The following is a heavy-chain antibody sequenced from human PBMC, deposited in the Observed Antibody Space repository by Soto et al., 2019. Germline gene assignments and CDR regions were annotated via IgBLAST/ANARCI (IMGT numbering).Heavy chain of an antibody. CDR3: ARDLTDYGVESRLGFDP. Sequence: PSETLSLTCTVSGGSINSGDYYWSWIRQPPGKGLEWIGYIYYSGSTYYNPSLKSRVTISIDTSKDQFSLRLTSVTAADTAVYYCARDLTDYGVESRLGFDPWGQGTLVTVSS. CDR2: IYYSGST. CDR1: GGSINSGDYY. V-gene: IGHV4-30-4*01. D-gene: IGHD4-17*01. J-gene: IGHJ5*01.